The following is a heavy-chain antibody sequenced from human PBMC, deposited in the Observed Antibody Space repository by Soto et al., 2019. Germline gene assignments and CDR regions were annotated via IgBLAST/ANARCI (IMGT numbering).Heavy chain of an antibody. CDR1: GFTFSTYA. Sequence: QVQLVDSGGGVVQPGRSLRLSCAASGFTFSTYAMHWVRQAPGKGLEGVAVISYDGSNKFYADSVRGRFTISRDNSKNTLYLQMNSLRAEDTAVYYCATPMGLVIDSWGQGTLVTVSS. CDR2: ISYDGSNK. V-gene: IGHV3-30-3*01. CDR3: ATPMGLVIDS. J-gene: IGHJ4*02. D-gene: IGHD6-6*01.